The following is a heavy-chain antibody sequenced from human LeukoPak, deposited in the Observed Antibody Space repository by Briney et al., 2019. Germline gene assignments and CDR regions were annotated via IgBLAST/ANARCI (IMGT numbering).Heavy chain of an antibody. CDR2: IRSDGSET. J-gene: IGHJ6*03. V-gene: IGHV3-64*01. Sequence: GGSLRLSRAASGFTFSSYAMHWVRQAPGKGLQYVSSIRSDGSETFYASSVEGRFTISRDNSQNILYLQMGSLGIEDMAIYYCARAAARPDYYYYYMDVWGKGTTVTVSS. CDR1: GFTFSSYA. CDR3: ARAAARPDYYYYYMDV. D-gene: IGHD6-6*01.